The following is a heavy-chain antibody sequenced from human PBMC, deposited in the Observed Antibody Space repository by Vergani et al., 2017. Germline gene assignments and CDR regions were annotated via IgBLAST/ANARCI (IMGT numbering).Heavy chain of an antibody. V-gene: IGHV4-59*01. J-gene: IGHJ3*02. Sequence: QVQLQESGPGLVKPSETLSLTCTVSGGSISSYYWRWIRQPPGKGLEWIGYIYYSGSTNYNPSLTSRVTISVDTSKNQFSLKLSSVTAADTAVYYCARAPHDAFDIWGQGTMVTVSS. CDR1: GGSISSYY. CDR3: ARAPHDAFDI. CDR2: IYYSGST.